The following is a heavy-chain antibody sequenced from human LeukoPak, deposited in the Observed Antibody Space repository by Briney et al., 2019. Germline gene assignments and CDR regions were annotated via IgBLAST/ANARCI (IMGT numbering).Heavy chain of an antibody. CDR1: GFTFSSYG. V-gene: IGHV3-23*01. D-gene: IGHD6-19*01. CDR2: ISGSGGST. J-gene: IGHJ4*02. CDR3: ARKGGSGWYGDYFDY. Sequence: GGSLRLSCAASGFTFSSYGMSWVRQAPGKGLEWVSAISGSGGSTYYADSVKGRFTISRDNSKNTLYLQMNSLRAEDTAVYYCARKGGSGWYGDYFDYWGQGTLVTVSS.